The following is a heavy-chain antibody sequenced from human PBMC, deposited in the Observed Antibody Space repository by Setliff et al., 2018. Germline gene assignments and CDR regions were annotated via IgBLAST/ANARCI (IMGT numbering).Heavy chain of an antibody. CDR1: GYTFTTYG. V-gene: IGHV1-18*01. Sequence: ASVKVSCKASGYTFTTYGIIWVRQAPGQGLEWMGWTSAYDDNTNYAQRLQGRVTMTTDTSTRTAYMELRGLSSDDTAVYYCARAPSSIGVGGSLLHWGQGTLVTVSS. J-gene: IGHJ4*02. D-gene: IGHD6-19*01. CDR3: ARAPSSIGVGGSLLH. CDR2: TSAYDDNT.